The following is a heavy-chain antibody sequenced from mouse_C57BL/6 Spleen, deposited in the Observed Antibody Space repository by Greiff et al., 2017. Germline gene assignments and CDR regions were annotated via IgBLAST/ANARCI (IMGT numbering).Heavy chain of an antibody. CDR1: GFHIKDDY. V-gene: IGHV14-4*01. D-gene: IGHD4-1*01. CDR2: IDPENGET. J-gene: IGHJ3*01. Sequence: VQLQQSGAELVRPGASVKLSCTASGFHIKDDYMHWVKQRPEQGLEWIGWIDPENGETEYASKFQGKATITADTSSKTAYLQLSSLTCESTAVYYCTTRDNWDGAWFAYWGQGTLVTVSA. CDR3: TTRDNWDGAWFAY.